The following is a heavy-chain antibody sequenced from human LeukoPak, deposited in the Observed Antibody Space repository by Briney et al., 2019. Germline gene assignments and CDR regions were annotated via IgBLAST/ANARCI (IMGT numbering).Heavy chain of an antibody. CDR2: INPNSGGT. Sequence: ASVKVSCKASGYTFTGYYMHWVRQAPGQGLEWMGWINPNSGGTSYAQKFQGRVTMTRDTSISTAYMELSRLRSDDTAVYYCARDQYCSGGSCYSVFFNYWGQGTLVTVSS. CDR3: ARDQYCSGGSCYSVFFNY. J-gene: IGHJ4*02. V-gene: IGHV1-2*02. D-gene: IGHD2-15*01. CDR1: GYTFTGYY.